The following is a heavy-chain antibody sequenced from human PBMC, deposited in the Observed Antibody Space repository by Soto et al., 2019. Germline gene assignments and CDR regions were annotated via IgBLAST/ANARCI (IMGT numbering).Heavy chain of an antibody. J-gene: IGHJ4*02. CDR1: GASVSRGSHY. CDR2: IYYSGYT. Sequence: QVQLQESGPGLMKPSETLSLTCTVSGASVSRGSHYWSWIRQPPGKGLEWIGHIYYSGYTKYNPSIKSRVTISGDTSKNQFSLKLSSVTAADTAVYYWVSSLGMATPIDYWGQGTLVTVSS. D-gene: IGHD5-12*01. V-gene: IGHV4-61*01. CDR3: VSSLGMATPIDY.